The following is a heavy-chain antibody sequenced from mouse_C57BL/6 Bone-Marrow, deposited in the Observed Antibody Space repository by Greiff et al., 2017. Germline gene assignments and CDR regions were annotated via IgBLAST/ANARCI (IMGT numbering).Heavy chain of an antibody. CDR1: GYTFTSYG. V-gene: IGHV1-81*01. D-gene: IGHD3-1*01. CDR2: IYPRSGNT. Sequence: VQLQQSGAELARPGASVKLSCKASGYTFTSYGISWVKQRTGQGLEWIGEIYPRSGNTYYNEKFKGKATLTADKSSIAAYMELRSLASEYSTVYFCARSGWFFDSWGRGTTLTVSS. CDR3: ARSGWFFDS. J-gene: IGHJ2*01.